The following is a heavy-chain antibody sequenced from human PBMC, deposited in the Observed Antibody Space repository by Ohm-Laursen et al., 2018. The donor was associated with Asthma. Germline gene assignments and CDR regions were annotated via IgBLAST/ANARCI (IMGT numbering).Heavy chain of an antibody. CDR3: ARIGPEWELPGREYSLHH. J-gene: IGHJ1*01. Sequence: SLRLSCTASGYTLSRYSIHWVRQVPGKGLEWVASISTASTFIYYEDSVRGRFTTSRDNAKNSVNLQMNSLRAEDTALYYCARIGPEWELPGREYSLHHWGQGTQVTVSS. CDR1: GYTLSRYS. D-gene: IGHD1-26*01. CDR2: ISTASTFI. V-gene: IGHV3-21*01.